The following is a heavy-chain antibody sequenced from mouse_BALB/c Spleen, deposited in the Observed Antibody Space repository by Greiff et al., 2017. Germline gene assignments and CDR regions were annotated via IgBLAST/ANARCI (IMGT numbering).Heavy chain of an antibody. Sequence: QVQLKQSGAELARPGASVKLSCKASGYTFTSYWMQWVKQRPGQGLEWIGAIYPGDGDTRYTQKFKGKATLTADKSSSTAYMQLSSLASEDSAVYYWARGYGSGYFDYWGRGTTLTVSS. V-gene: IGHV1-87*01. J-gene: IGHJ2*01. CDR3: ARGYGSGYFDY. D-gene: IGHD1-1*01. CDR1: GYTFTSYW. CDR2: IYPGDGDT.